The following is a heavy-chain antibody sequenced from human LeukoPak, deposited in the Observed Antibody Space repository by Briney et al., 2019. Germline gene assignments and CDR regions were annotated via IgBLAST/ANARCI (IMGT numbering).Heavy chain of an antibody. CDR2: IYYSGST. D-gene: IGHD6-19*01. CDR3: ASGGSIAVATWVDY. Sequence: SETLSLTCTVSGYSISSGYYWSWIRQPPGKGLEWIGYIYYSGSTNYNPSLKSRVTISVDTSKNQFSLKLSSVTAADTAVYYCASGGSIAVATWVDYWGQGTLVIVSS. V-gene: IGHV4-61*01. CDR1: GYSISSGYY. J-gene: IGHJ4*02.